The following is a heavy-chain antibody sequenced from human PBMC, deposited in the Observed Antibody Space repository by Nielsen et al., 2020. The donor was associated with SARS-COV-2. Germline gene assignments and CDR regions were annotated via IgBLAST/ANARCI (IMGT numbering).Heavy chain of an antibody. D-gene: IGHD1-14*01. V-gene: IGHV4-39*01. Sequence: SETLSLTCAVSGGSISSSSYYWGWIRQPPGKGLEWIGSIYYSGSTYYNPSLKSRVTISVDTSKNQFSLKLSSVTAADTAVYYCAGLVSTYLTHFDYWGQGTLVTVSS. CDR3: AGLVSTYLTHFDY. CDR2: IYYSGST. J-gene: IGHJ4*02. CDR1: GGSISSSSYY.